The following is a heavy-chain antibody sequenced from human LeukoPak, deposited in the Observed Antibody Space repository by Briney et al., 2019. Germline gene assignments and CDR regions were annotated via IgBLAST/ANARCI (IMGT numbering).Heavy chain of an antibody. CDR1: RGTLSPYG. CDR3: ARDNFAPSGVKYFQL. D-gene: IGHD3-16*02. V-gene: IGHV1-69*05. CDR2: IIPKLGSA. J-gene: IGHJ1*01. Sequence: GASVKVSCKASRGTLSPYGIGWVRQAPGQGLEWMGGIIPKLGSANYAQKFQDRLTLTTDESTGTAYMELSNLRSEDTAVYFCARDNFAPSGVKYFQLWGPGTLVTVSS.